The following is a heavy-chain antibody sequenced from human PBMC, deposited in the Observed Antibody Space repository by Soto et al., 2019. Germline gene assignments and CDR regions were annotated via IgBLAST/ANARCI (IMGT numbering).Heavy chain of an antibody. V-gene: IGHV3-33*01. CDR1: GLIFSGYG. Sequence: QVQLVESGGGVVQPGRSLRLSCAASGLIFSGYGMHWVRQAPGKGLQWVAVIRYDGSNIYYADSVKGRFIISRDNSKNTLYLQMNSLRAEDTAVYYCARDGVGATTFFGYFDYWGQGALVTVSS. J-gene: IGHJ4*02. CDR3: ARDGVGATTFFGYFDY. D-gene: IGHD1-26*01. CDR2: IRYDGSNI.